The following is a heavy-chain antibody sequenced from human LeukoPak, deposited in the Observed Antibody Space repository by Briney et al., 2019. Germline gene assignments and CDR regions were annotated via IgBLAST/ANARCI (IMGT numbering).Heavy chain of an antibody. Sequence: SETLSLTCTVSGGSISDYYWSWVRQTPEKGLEWIGYIYHTGSTKYNPSLETRAVISLDTSKNQFSLRLTSVTAADTAVYYCARGGWSYFDYWGRGTLVTVSS. J-gene: IGHJ4*02. V-gene: IGHV4-59*01. D-gene: IGHD6-19*01. CDR1: GGSISDYY. CDR3: ARGGWSYFDY. CDR2: IYHTGST.